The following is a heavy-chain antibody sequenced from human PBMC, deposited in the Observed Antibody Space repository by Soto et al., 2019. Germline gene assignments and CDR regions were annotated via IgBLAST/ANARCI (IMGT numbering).Heavy chain of an antibody. CDR1: GYIFTNYY. Sequence: QVQLVQSGAEVKKPGASVKVSCKASGYIFTNYYIHWVRQAPGQGLEWMAIINPLPTSGSTNYAQKFQGRVTVTRDTSTSTVYLELSSLRSDDTAVYYCARDLAAAAYWGQGTLFTVSS. CDR3: ARDLAAAAY. CDR2: INPLPTSGST. V-gene: IGHV1-46*01. D-gene: IGHD6-13*01. J-gene: IGHJ4*02.